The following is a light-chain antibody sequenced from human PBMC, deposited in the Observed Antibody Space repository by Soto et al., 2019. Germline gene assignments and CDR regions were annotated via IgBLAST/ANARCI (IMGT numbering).Light chain of an antibody. CDR1: SSDVGAYNY. CDR3: TSYTTSSTYV. V-gene: IGLV2-14*01. Sequence: QSVLTQPASVSGSPGQSIAISCTGTSSDVGAYNYVFWYQQYPGKAPKLIIYDVTNRPSGVSDRFSGSKSGNTASLTISGLQAEDEADYYCTSYTTSSTYVFGTGTKVTV. J-gene: IGLJ1*01. CDR2: DVT.